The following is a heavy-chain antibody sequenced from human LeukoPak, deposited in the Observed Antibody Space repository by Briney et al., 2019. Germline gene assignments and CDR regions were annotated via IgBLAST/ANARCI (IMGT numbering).Heavy chain of an antibody. CDR2: MSAYNGNT. J-gene: IGHJ4*02. CDR3: ARGVDYDYLWGSYHLDY. CDR1: GYTFTKYG. Sequence: GASVTVSFKAPGYTFTKYGISGVGQAPGQGGEGMGWMSAYNGNTNYAQKRQGRVTITTDTSTSTAYMELRSLRSDDTAVYYCARGVDYDYLWGSYHLDYWGQGTLVTVSS. V-gene: IGHV1-18*04. D-gene: IGHD3-16*02.